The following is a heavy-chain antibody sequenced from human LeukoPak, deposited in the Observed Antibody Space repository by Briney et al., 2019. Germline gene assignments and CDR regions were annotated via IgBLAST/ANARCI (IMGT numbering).Heavy chain of an antibody. J-gene: IGHJ5*02. Sequence: GASVKVSCKVSGYTLTELSMHWVRQAPGKGLEWMGGFDPEDGETIYAQKLQGRVTMTGDTSTDTAYMELSSLRSEDTAVYYCATEGSRYCSGGSCYPWGQGTLVTVSS. CDR1: GYTLTELS. V-gene: IGHV1-24*01. CDR3: ATEGSRYCSGGSCYP. D-gene: IGHD2-15*01. CDR2: FDPEDGET.